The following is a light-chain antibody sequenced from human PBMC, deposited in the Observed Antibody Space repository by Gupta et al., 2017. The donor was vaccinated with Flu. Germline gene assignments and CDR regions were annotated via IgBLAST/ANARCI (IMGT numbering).Light chain of an antibody. Sequence: SPGQTASITCSGAKLGGKFVCWYQQRAGQSPVLVMYQDRKRPSGIPERFSGSNSVNTATLTISGTQAVDEADYHCQAWDSSTVVFGGGTKLTVL. V-gene: IGLV3-1*01. CDR2: QDR. CDR1: KLGGKF. CDR3: QAWDSSTVV. J-gene: IGLJ2*01.